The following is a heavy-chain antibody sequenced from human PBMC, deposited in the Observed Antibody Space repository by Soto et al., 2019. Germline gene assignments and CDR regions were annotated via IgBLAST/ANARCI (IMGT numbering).Heavy chain of an antibody. Sequence: QVQLQESGPGLVQPSQTLSLTCTVSGGSIYTGGFYWSWIRQLPGKGLEWLGYIYYTGSTQYTPSLKSRLNISTDTTDNQFSLRLTSVTAADTAVYYCATSLVPSRTRVDYWGQGTLVTVSS. V-gene: IGHV4-31*03. CDR1: GGSIYTGGFY. D-gene: IGHD1-26*01. CDR3: ATSLVPSRTRVDY. J-gene: IGHJ4*02. CDR2: IYYTGST.